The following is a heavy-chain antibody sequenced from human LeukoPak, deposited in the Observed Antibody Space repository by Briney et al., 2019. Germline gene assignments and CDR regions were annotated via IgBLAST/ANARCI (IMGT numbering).Heavy chain of an antibody. Sequence: SVKVSCKASGGTFSSYAISWVRQAPGQGLEWMGGIIPIFGTANYAQKFQGRVTITADKSTSTAYMELSSLRSEDTAVYYCARDYSPIAVAGTGAYWYFDLWGRGTLVTVSS. CDR1: GGTFSSYA. CDR3: ARDYSPIAVAGTGAYWYFDL. D-gene: IGHD6-19*01. V-gene: IGHV1-69*06. J-gene: IGHJ2*01. CDR2: IIPIFGTA.